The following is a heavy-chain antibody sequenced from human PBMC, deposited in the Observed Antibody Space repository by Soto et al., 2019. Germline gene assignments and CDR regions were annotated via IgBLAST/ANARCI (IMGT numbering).Heavy chain of an antibody. CDR1: GFTFSSYS. V-gene: IGHV3-21*01. D-gene: IGHD4-17*01. Sequence: GGSLRLSCAASGFTFSSYSMNWVRQAPGKGLEWVSSISSSSSYIYYADSVKGRFTISRNNAKNSLYLQMNSLRAEDTAVYYCARVGVTTPNYYYYGMDVWGQGTTVTVSS. CDR3: ARVGVTTPNYYYYGMDV. CDR2: ISSSSSYI. J-gene: IGHJ6*02.